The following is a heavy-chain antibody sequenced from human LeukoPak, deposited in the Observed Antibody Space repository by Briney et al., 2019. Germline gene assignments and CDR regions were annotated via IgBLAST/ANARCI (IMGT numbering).Heavy chain of an antibody. J-gene: IGHJ4*02. CDR2: TYYSRSNWYN. D-gene: IGHD5-24*01. V-gene: IGHV6-1*01. CDR3: ARGWLQSGFDY. CDR1: GGSISSYY. Sequence: SETLSLTCTVSGGSISSYYWNWIRQSPSRGLEWLGRTYYSRSNWYNDYAVSVKSRITINPDTSKNQFSLQLNSVTPEDTAVYYCARGWLQSGFDYWAQGTLVTVSS.